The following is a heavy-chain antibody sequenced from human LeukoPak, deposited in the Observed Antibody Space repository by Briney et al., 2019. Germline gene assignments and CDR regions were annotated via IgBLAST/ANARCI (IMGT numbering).Heavy chain of an antibody. CDR3: AKWGDFDILTGYYVSDF. Sequence: PGGSLRLSCAASGFTFSNYAMSWVRQAPGKGLEWVSSISSSGDRTYYADSVKGRLTISRDNSKSTLYLQMNSLRAEDTAIYYCAKWGDFDILTGYYVSDFWGQGTLVTVSS. V-gene: IGHV3-23*01. CDR1: GFTFSNYA. D-gene: IGHD3-9*01. CDR2: ISSSGDRT. J-gene: IGHJ4*02.